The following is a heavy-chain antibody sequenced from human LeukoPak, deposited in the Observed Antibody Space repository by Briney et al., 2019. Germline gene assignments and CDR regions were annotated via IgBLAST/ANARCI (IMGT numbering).Heavy chain of an antibody. CDR2: VNNNGGTT. D-gene: IGHD5-24*01. CDR3: VRGWRNMDV. Sequence: GGSLRLSCSASGFIFTSYRMHWVRQAPGKGLEYVAVVNNNGGTTYYADSVKGRFTISRDNSKNTLYLQMSSLRPEDTAVYYCVRGWRNMDVWGQGTTVTVSS. J-gene: IGHJ6*02. V-gene: IGHV3-64D*06. CDR1: GFIFTSYR.